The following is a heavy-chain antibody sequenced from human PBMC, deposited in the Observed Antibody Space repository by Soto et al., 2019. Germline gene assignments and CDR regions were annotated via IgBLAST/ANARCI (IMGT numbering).Heavy chain of an antibody. J-gene: IGHJ4*02. D-gene: IGHD4-17*01. Sequence: QVQLVESGGGVVQPGRSLRLSCAASGFTFSSYAMHWVRQAPGKGLEWVAVVAYDGSDEYYAGSVKGRFTLSRDNSKNTLYLQMNSLSGEDTAVYYCARDYGDYDFLDYWGQGTLVTVSS. CDR3: ARDYGDYDFLDY. V-gene: IGHV3-30-3*01. CDR1: GFTFSSYA. CDR2: VAYDGSDE.